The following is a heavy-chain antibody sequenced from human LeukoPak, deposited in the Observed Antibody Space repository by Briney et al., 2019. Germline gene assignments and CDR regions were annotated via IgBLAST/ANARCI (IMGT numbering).Heavy chain of an antibody. D-gene: IGHD6-6*01. CDR3: ARAFSSSSFYFNY. Sequence: SETLSLTCTVSGDSISTYYWNWIRQPPGKGLEWIGYIYHSGSTNYNPSLKSRVTISVDTSKNQFSLKLSSVTAADTAVYYCARAFSSSSFYFNYWGQGTLVTVSS. CDR1: GDSISTYY. V-gene: IGHV4-59*01. CDR2: IYHSGST. J-gene: IGHJ4*02.